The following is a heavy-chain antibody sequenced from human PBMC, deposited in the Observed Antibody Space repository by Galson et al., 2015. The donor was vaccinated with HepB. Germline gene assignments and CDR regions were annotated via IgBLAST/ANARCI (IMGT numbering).Heavy chain of an antibody. CDR2: IYSGGST. V-gene: IGHV3-53*01. Sequence: SLRLSCAASGFTVNSNSMSWVRQAPGKGLEWVSVIYSGGSTYYADSVKGRLTVSRDSSKNTLYLHMNNLRGEDTAVYYCARDYGGLDYWGQGTLVTVSS. CDR3: ARDYGGLDY. J-gene: IGHJ4*02. D-gene: IGHD4-23*01. CDR1: GFTVNSNS.